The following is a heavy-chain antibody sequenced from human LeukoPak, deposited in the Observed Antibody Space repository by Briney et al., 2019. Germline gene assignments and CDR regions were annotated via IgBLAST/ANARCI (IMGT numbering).Heavy chain of an antibody. CDR1: GFSFSSYS. CDR3: ARRGDYAGGLGYYGMDV. V-gene: IGHV3-48*01. D-gene: IGHD4-17*01. J-gene: IGHJ6*02. Sequence: GGSLRLSCAASGFSFSSYSMSWVRQAPGKGLEWVSYISSSSSTIYYADSVKGRFTISRDNAKNSLYLQMNSLRAEDTAVYYCARRGDYAGGLGYYGMDVWGQGTTVTVSS. CDR2: ISSSSSTI.